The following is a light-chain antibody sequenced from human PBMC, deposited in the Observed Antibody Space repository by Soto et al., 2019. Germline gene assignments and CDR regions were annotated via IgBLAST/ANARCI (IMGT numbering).Light chain of an antibody. J-gene: IGKJ1*01. CDR2: SES. Sequence: DIQMTQSPSTLSASVGDGVTITCRASQSISNYLAWYQQKPGKAPKLMLYSESNLQRGVPSRFRGSGSGTDFTTTISSLPPEDFETYYCHQANSCRTFGQGTKVDIK. CDR1: QSISNY. V-gene: IGKV1-12*01. CDR3: HQANSCRT.